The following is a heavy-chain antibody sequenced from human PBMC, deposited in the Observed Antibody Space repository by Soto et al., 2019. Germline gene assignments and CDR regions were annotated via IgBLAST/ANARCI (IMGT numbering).Heavy chain of an antibody. CDR3: ARRDYIWGSYRYTPFGY. J-gene: IGHJ4*02. D-gene: IGHD3-16*02. CDR2: INHSGST. CDR1: GGSFSGYY. Sequence: QVHLQQWGAGLLKSSETLSLTCAVYGGSFSGYYWSWIRQPPGKGLEWIGEINHSGSTNYNPSLKSRVTISVDTSKNQFSLKLSSVTAADTAVYYCARRDYIWGSYRYTPFGYWGQGTLVTVSS. V-gene: IGHV4-34*01.